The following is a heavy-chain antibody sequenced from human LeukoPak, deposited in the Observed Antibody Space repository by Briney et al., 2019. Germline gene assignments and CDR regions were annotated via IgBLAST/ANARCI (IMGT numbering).Heavy chain of an antibody. CDR2: IHTSGST. D-gene: IGHD3-10*01. J-gene: IGHJ4*02. CDR1: GGSLSSYY. CDR3: ARVHGSGSGDDY. Sequence: SETLSLTCTVSGGSLSSYYWSWIRQPAGMGLEWIGRIHTSGSTNYNPSLKSRVTMSVDTSKNQFSLKLSSVTAADTAVYYCARVHGSGSGDDYWGQATLVTVSS. V-gene: IGHV4-4*07.